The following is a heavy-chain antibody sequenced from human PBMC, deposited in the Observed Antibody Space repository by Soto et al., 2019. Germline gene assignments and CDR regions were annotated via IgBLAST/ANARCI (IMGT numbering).Heavy chain of an antibody. CDR1: GGSISSGDYY. Sequence: PSETLSLTCTVSGGSISSGDYYWSWIRQPPGKGLEWIGYIYYSGSTYYNPSLKSRVTISVDTSKNQFSLKLSSVTAADTAVYYCARYDYILNWFDPWGQGTLVTVSS. D-gene: IGHD4-4*01. J-gene: IGHJ5*02. CDR3: ARYDYILNWFDP. V-gene: IGHV4-30-4*01. CDR2: IYYSGST.